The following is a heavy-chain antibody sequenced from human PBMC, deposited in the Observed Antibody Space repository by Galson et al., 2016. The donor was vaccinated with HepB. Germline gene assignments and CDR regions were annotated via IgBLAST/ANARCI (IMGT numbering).Heavy chain of an antibody. J-gene: IGHJ6*03. V-gene: IGHV5-51*01. CDR2: IYPGDSDT. Sequence: QSGAEVKKPGESLKISCKDSGYSFTSYWIGWVRQMPGKGLEWMGIIYPGDSDTRYSPSFQGQVTISADRASGTAYLQWNSLKASETAMYYCARVGVGVGEDYMDVWGKGTTVTVSS. CDR1: GYSFTSYW. CDR3: ARVGVGVGEDYMDV. D-gene: IGHD1-26*01.